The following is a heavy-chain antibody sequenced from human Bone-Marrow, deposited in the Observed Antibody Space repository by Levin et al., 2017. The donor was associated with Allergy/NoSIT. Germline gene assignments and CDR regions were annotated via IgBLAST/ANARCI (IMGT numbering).Heavy chain of an antibody. CDR3: AKEGSKRGTALPSD. CDR2: ISYDGSNK. D-gene: IGHD1-1*01. V-gene: IGHV3-30*18. Sequence: GGSLRLSCAASGFTFSSNGMHWVRQAPGKGLEWVAVISYDGSNKYYADSVKGRFTISRDNSKNTLYLEMNSLRAEDTAVYYCAKEGSKRGTALPSDWGQGTLVTVSS. J-gene: IGHJ4*02. CDR1: GFTFSSNG.